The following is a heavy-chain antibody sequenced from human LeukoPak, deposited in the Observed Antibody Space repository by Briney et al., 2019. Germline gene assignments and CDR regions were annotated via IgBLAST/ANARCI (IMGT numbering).Heavy chain of an antibody. CDR1: GGSVSSGSYY. J-gene: IGHJ3*02. D-gene: IGHD3/OR15-3a*01. CDR3: ARDPGLDAFDI. Sequence: PSGTLSLTCTVSGGSVSSGSYYWSWIRQPPGTGLEWIGYIYYSGSTNYNPSLKSRVTISVDTSKNQFSLKLSSVTAADTAVYYCARDPGLDAFDIWGQGTMATVSS. CDR2: IYYSGST. V-gene: IGHV4-61*01.